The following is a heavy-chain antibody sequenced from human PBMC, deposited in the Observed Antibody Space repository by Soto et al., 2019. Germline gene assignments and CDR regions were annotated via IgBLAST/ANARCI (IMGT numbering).Heavy chain of an antibody. D-gene: IGHD3-22*01. CDR1: GNTFTYVY. J-gene: IGHJ4*02. Sequence: ASVKVSCKGSGNTFTYVYLHWVRQAPGQALEWMGWITPFNGNTKYAQKFQDRVTFTGDTSLNTAHVELSSLRSDDTAMFYCASGRYDASGYFDYWGQGTLVTVSS. V-gene: IGHV1-45*02. CDR3: ASGRYDASGYFDY. CDR2: ITPFNGNT.